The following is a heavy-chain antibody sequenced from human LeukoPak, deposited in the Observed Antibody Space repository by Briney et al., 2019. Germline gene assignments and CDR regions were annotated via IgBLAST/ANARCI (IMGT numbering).Heavy chain of an antibody. J-gene: IGHJ4*02. CDR2: IYSGGST. CDR1: GFTVSSNY. CDR3: AAHSGYDYSDY. D-gene: IGHD5-12*01. V-gene: IGHV3-66*02. Sequence: PGGSLRLSCAASGFTVSSNYMSWVRQAPGKGLEWVAVIYSGGSTYYADSVKGRFTISRDNSKNPLYLQMNSLRAEDTAVYYCAAHSGYDYSDYWGQGTLVTVSS.